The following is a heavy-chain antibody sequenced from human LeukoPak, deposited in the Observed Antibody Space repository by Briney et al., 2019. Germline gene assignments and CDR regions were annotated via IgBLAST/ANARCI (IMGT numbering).Heavy chain of an antibody. J-gene: IGHJ6*03. CDR1: GGSISSHY. Sequence: SETLSLTCTVSGGSISSHYWSWIRQPPGKGLEWIGYIYYSGSTNYNSSLKSRVTISVDTSKNQFSLKLSSVTAADTAVYYCARAPYSSGWYYYYYYMDVWGKGTTVTVSS. D-gene: IGHD6-19*01. V-gene: IGHV4-59*11. CDR2: IYYSGST. CDR3: ARAPYSSGWYYYYYYMDV.